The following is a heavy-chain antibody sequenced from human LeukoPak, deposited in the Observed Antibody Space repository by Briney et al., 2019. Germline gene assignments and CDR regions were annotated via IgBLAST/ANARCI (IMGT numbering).Heavy chain of an antibody. V-gene: IGHV3-66*01. Sequence: PGGSLRLSCAASGFTFNNAWMSWVRQAPGKGLEWVSVIYSGGSTYYADSVKGRFTISRDNSKNTLYLQMNSLRAEDTAVYYCARDSYYYDSSGYSDYWGQGTLVTVSS. J-gene: IGHJ4*02. CDR3: ARDSYYYDSSGYSDY. CDR1: GFTFNNAW. D-gene: IGHD3-22*01. CDR2: IYSGGST.